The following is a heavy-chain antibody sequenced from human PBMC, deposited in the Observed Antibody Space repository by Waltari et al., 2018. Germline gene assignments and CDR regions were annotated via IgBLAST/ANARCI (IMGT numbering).Heavy chain of an antibody. CDR1: GGTFSSYA. V-gene: IGHV1-69*05. Sequence: QVQLVQSGAEAKKPGSSVKVSCKASGGTFSSYAISWVRQAPGQGLEWMGGIIPIFGTANYAQKFQGRVTITTDESTSTAYMELSSLRSEDTAVYYCARGLSSSSFLYYYYYGMDVWGQGTTVTVSS. J-gene: IGHJ6*02. CDR3: ARGLSSSSFLYYYYYGMDV. CDR2: IIPIFGTA. D-gene: IGHD6-6*01.